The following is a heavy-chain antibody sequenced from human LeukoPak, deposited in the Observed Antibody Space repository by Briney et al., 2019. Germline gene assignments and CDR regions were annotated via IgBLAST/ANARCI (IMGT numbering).Heavy chain of an antibody. CDR1: GGSISSGSYY. V-gene: IGHV4-30-4*08. D-gene: IGHD6-13*01. CDR2: IYYSGST. CDR3: ARVDSSSWRPMKFDY. Sequence: SQTLSLTCTVSGGSISSGSYYWSWIRQPPGRGLEWIGCIYYSGSTYYNPSLKSRVTISVDTSKNQFSLKLSSVTAADTAVYYCARVDSSSWRPMKFDYWGQGTLVTVSS. J-gene: IGHJ4*02.